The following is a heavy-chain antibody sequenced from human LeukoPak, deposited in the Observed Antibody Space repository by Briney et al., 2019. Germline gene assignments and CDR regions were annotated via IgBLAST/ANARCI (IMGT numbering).Heavy chain of an antibody. D-gene: IGHD3-22*01. J-gene: IGHJ4*02. CDR2: ISGSGGST. CDR1: GFTFSSYA. V-gene: IGHV3-23*01. CDR3: AKVHDSSGYDRYYFDY. Sequence: GGSLRLSCAASGFTFSSYAMSWVRQAPGKGLEWVSAISGSGGSTYYADSVKGRFTISRDNSKNTLYLQMNSLRAEDTAVYYCAKVHDSSGYDRYYFDYWGQGTLVTVSS.